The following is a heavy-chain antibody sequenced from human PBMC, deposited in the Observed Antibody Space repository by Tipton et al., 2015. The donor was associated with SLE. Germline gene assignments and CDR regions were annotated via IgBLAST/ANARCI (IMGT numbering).Heavy chain of an antibody. CDR1: GGSFSSSSYY. Sequence: TLSLTCTVSGGSFSSSSYYWGWIRQPPGKVLEWIGSIYYSGSTYYNPSLKSRVTISLDPSKNQFSLKLSSVTAADTAVYYCAGLNWNPVEEAGDYWGQGTLVTVSS. V-gene: IGHV4-39*07. CDR3: AGLNWNPVEEAGDY. D-gene: IGHD1-1*01. J-gene: IGHJ4*02. CDR2: IYYSGST.